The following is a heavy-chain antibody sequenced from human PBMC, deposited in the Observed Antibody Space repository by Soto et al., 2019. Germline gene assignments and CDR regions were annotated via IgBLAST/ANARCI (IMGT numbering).Heavy chain of an antibody. Sequence: ASVKVSCKASGYTFTSYYMHWVRQAPGQGLEWMGIINPSGGSTSYAQKFQGRVTMTRDTSTSTVYMELSSLRSEDTAVYYCARGVWGATYYYYGMDVWGQGTTVTVSS. J-gene: IGHJ6*02. CDR1: GYTFTSYY. V-gene: IGHV1-46*01. CDR3: ARGVWGATYYYYGMDV. D-gene: IGHD1-26*01. CDR2: INPSGGST.